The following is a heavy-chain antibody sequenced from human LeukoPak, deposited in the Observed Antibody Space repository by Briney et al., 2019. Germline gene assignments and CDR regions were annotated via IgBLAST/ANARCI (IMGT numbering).Heavy chain of an antibody. CDR1: GFTFTIFG. CDR3: ASEFPFIVVVPAF. D-gene: IGHD2-2*01. J-gene: IGHJ4*02. V-gene: IGHV3-48*01. CDR2: IDARSGIT. Sequence: TGGSLRLSCAASGFTFTIFGFNWVRQAPGKVPEWVSYIDARSGITYYADSVQGRFTISRDNAQESVFLQMNSLRAEDTAVYYCASEFPFIVVVPAFRGQGTLVTVSS.